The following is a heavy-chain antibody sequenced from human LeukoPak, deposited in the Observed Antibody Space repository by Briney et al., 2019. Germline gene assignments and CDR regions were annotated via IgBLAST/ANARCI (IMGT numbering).Heavy chain of an antibody. V-gene: IGHV3-33*01. CDR1: GFTFSSYG. CDR3: VRDLTVTTGRYYYGMDV. J-gene: IGHJ6*02. CDR2: IWYDGSNK. D-gene: IGHD4-17*01. Sequence: GRSLRLSCAASGFTFSSYGMHWVRQAPGKGLEWVAVIWYDGSNKYYADSVKGRFTISRDNSKNTLYLQMNSLRAEDTAVYYCVRDLTVTTGRYYYGMDVWGQGTTVTVSS.